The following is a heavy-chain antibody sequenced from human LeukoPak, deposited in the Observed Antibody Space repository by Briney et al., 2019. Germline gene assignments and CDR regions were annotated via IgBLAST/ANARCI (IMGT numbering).Heavy chain of an antibody. J-gene: IGHJ4*02. CDR2: ISGSGGST. D-gene: IGHD3-16*01. CDR1: GFTFSSYA. Sequence: GGSLRLSCAAAGFTFSSYAMSWVRQAPGRGLEWVSAISGSGGSTYCADSVKGRFTITRDNSKNTLYLQMNSLRAEATAVYYCAKDRSRRGGLLDYWGQGTLVTVSS. CDR3: AKDRSRRGGLLDY. V-gene: IGHV3-23*01.